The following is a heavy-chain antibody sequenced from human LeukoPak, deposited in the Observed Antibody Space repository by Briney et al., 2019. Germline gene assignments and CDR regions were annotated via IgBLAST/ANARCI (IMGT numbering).Heavy chain of an antibody. V-gene: IGHV3-48*01. J-gene: IGHJ6*03. Sequence: GSLRLSCAASGFTFSSYSMNWVRQAPGKGLEWVSYISSSSSTIYYADSVKGRFTISRDNAKNSLYLQMNSLRAEDTAVYYCARDGIVVHYYYMDVWGKGTTVTVSS. D-gene: IGHD2-2*01. CDR2: ISSSSSTI. CDR1: GFTFSSYS. CDR3: ARDGIVVHYYYMDV.